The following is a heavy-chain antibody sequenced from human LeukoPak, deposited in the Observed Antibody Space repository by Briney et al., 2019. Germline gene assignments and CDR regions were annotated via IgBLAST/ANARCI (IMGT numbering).Heavy chain of an antibody. CDR3: ARHPSGRMWLQQGGWFDP. CDR1: GGPISSISYY. CDR2: MYHNGST. J-gene: IGHJ5*02. V-gene: IGHV4-39*01. Sequence: PSETLSLTCTVSGGPISSISYYWGWIRQPPGKGLEWIGSMYHNGSTYYNPSLKSRVTIPVDTSKNQFSLKLTSVTAADTAVYYCARHPSGRMWLQQGGWFDPWGQGTLVTVSS. D-gene: IGHD5-24*01.